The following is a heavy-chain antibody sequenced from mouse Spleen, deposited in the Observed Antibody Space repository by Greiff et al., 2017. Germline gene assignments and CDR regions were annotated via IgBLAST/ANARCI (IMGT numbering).Heavy chain of an antibody. J-gene: IGHJ4*01. Sequence: VRLQQSVAELVRPGASVKLSCTASGFNIKNTYMHWVKQRPEQGLEWIGRIDPANGNTKYAPKFQGKATITADTSSNTAYLQLSSLTSEDTAIYYCASYYDGSHYAMDYWGQGTSVTVSS. CDR1: GFNIKNTY. CDR2: IDPANGNT. V-gene: IGHV14-3*01. CDR3: ASYYDGSHYAMDY. D-gene: IGHD1-1*01.